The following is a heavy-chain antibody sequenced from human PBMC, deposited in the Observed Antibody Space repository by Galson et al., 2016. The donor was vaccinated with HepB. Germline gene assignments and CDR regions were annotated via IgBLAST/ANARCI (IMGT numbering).Heavy chain of an antibody. V-gene: IGHV3-74*01. D-gene: IGHD1-1*01. CDR3: ARTDFNDDARGDY. Sequence: SLRLSCAASGFTFSNYWMFWVRQGPGKGLVWVSRINGSGGCTYYADSVKGRFTISRDNSKNTLYLQMNSLRAEDTGVYYRARTDFNDDARGDYWGQGTLVTVSA. CDR2: INGSGGCT. J-gene: IGHJ4*02. CDR1: GFTFSNYW.